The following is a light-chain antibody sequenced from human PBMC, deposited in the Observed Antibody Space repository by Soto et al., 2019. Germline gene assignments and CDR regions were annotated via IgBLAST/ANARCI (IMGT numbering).Light chain of an antibody. V-gene: IGKV1-33*01. J-gene: IGKJ4*01. CDR3: QQYDNLPLT. CDR1: QDIRHY. CDR2: DAS. Sequence: IQMTQSPSSLSASVGDRVTITCQARQDIRHYLNWYQHKPGEAPKLLIYDASNLETGVPSRFSGGGSRTHFTLTISTLQPEDFSPYSCQQYDNLPLTFGGGTKVQSK.